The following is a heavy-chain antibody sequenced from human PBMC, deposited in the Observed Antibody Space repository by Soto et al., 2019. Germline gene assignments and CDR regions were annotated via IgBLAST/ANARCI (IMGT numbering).Heavy chain of an antibody. CDR2: ISSNGGST. V-gene: IGHV3-64*01. Sequence: EVQLVESGGGLVQPGGSLRLSCAASGFTFSSYAMHWVRQAPGKGLEYVSAISSNGGSTYYANSVKGRFTISRDNSKNALYLQMGSLRAEDMAVYYCARAHILTGYQWGQGTLVTVSS. CDR3: ARAHILTGYQ. D-gene: IGHD3-9*01. J-gene: IGHJ4*02. CDR1: GFTFSSYA.